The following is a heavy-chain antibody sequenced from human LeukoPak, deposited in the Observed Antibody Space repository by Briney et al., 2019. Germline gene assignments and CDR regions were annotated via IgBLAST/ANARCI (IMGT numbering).Heavy chain of an antibody. CDR3: AKGYSSGWLYFDY. D-gene: IGHD6-19*01. CDR2: ISWNSGSI. J-gene: IGHJ4*02. Sequence: GRPLRLSCAASGFTFDDYAMHWVRQAPGKGLEWVSGISWNSGSIGYADSVKGRFTISRDNAKNSLYLQMNSLRAEDTALYYCAKGYSSGWLYFDYWGQGTLVTVSS. CDR1: GFTFDDYA. V-gene: IGHV3-9*01.